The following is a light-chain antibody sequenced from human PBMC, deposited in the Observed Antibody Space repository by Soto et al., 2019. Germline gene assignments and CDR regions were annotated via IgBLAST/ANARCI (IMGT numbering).Light chain of an antibody. Sequence: DIQMTQSPSTLSASVGDRVTITCRASQTIINWLAWYQQKPGKAPKLLIYKASNLQSGVPSRFSGSGSGTEFTLTISGLQPDDFATYYCQQYNSYSYTFGQGTKVDIK. CDR3: QQYNSYSYT. CDR2: KAS. CDR1: QTIINW. V-gene: IGKV1-5*03. J-gene: IGKJ2*01.